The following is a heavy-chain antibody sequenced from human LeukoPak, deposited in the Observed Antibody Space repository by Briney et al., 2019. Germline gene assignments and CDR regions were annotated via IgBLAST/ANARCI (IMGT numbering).Heavy chain of an antibody. CDR1: GGSISSSSYY. D-gene: IGHD5-24*01. CDR2: IYYSGST. J-gene: IGHJ4*02. CDR3: ARGSVEMATILSGPDAPLFDY. V-gene: IGHV4-39*07. Sequence: PSETLSLTCTVSGGSISSSSYYWGWIRQPPGKGLEWIGSIYYSGSTYYNPSLKSRVTISVDTSKNQFSLKLSSVTAADTAVYYCARGSVEMATILSGPDAPLFDYWGQGTLVTVSS.